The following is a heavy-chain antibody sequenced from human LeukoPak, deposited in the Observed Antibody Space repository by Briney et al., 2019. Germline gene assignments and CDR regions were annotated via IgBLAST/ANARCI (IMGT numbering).Heavy chain of an antibody. Sequence: SGGSLRLSCAAFGITFSSYSMNWVRQAPGKGLEWVSSISSSGNNIYYADSVKGRFTISRDNAKNSLSLQMNSLRVEDTAVYYCARDGVRGFTATTPFDYWGPGTLVTVSS. D-gene: IGHD4-17*01. CDR2: ISSSGNNI. CDR3: ARDGVRGFTATTPFDY. J-gene: IGHJ4*02. V-gene: IGHV3-21*01. CDR1: GITFSSYS.